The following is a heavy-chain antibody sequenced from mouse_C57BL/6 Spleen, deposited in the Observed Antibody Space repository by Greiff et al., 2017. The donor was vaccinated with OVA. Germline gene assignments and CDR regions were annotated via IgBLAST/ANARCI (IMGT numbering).Heavy chain of an antibody. V-gene: IGHV1-80*01. Sequence: VQLQQSGAELVKPGASVKISCKASGYAFSSYWMNWVKQRPGKGLEWIGQIYPGDGDTNYNGKFKGKATLTADKSSSTAYMQLSSLTSEDSAVYFCARRYGSSLYYFDYWGQGTTLTVSS. CDR1: GYAFSSYW. CDR2: IYPGDGDT. J-gene: IGHJ2*01. CDR3: ARRYGSSLYYFDY. D-gene: IGHD1-1*01.